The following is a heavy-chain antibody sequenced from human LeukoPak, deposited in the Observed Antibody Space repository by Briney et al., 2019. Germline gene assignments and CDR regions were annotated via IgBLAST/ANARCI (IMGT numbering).Heavy chain of an antibody. Sequence: GASVKVSCKASGYTFTSYDINWVRQATGQGLEWMGWMSPNSGDTGYAQKFQGRVTITGDTSASTAYMELSSLRSEDTAVYYCARYYYDSSGYFDYWGQGTLVTVSS. CDR3: ARYYYDSSGYFDY. D-gene: IGHD3-22*01. J-gene: IGHJ4*02. V-gene: IGHV1-8*01. CDR1: GYTFTSYD. CDR2: MSPNSGDT.